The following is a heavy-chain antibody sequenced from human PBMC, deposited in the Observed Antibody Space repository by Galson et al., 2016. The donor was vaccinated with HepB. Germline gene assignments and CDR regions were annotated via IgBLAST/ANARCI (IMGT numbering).Heavy chain of an antibody. Sequence: SVKVSCKASGYIFTDYFIQWVRQAPGQGLEWTGIINPTEGSTSYSPKFQGRLTMTRDTSTSTVYMELSSLRSEDTAIYYCARDRFPVSTSDNFDHWGQGTLVPVSS. CDR3: ARDRFPVSTSDNFDH. CDR1: GYIFTDYF. D-gene: IGHD6-6*01. J-gene: IGHJ4*02. V-gene: IGHV1-46*01. CDR2: INPTEGST.